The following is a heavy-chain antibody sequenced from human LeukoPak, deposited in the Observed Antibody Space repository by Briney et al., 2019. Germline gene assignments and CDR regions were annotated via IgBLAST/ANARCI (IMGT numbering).Heavy chain of an antibody. D-gene: IGHD3-10*01. CDR2: INHSGST. V-gene: IGHV4-34*01. CDR1: GGSFSGYY. CDR3: ARGRVRAFYGMDV. J-gene: IGHJ6*04. Sequence: LETLSLTCAVYGGSFSGYYWSWIRQPPGKGLEWIGEINHSGSTNYNPSLKSRVTISVDTSKNQFSLKLGSVTAADTAVYYCARGRVRAFYGMDVWGKGTTVTVPS.